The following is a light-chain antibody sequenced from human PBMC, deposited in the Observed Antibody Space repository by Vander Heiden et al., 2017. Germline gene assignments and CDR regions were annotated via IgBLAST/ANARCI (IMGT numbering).Light chain of an antibody. J-gene: IGKJ2*01. CDR1: QGISSY. V-gene: IGKV1D-8*01. Sequence: VIWMTPSPSLLSAPTGDRVPLSCRVRQGISSYLAWYQQKPGKAPELLIYSASTLQSGVPSRFCGSGSGTDFTLTISCLQSEDVSTYYCRQYYSFPHTFGQGTKLEIK. CDR3: RQYYSFPHT. CDR2: SAS.